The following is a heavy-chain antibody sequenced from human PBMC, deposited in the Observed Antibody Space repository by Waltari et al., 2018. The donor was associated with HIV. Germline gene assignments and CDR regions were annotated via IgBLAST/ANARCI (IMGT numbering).Heavy chain of an antibody. J-gene: IGHJ2*01. Sequence: QSPLQESDPGLVKSSETLSLTCTVSGGSISSNYYFWAWVRQPPGKELEWSGTISHTGGTTYYNPSLKSRVIISVDTSKDQSSLKLSSMTATDTAVYYCARQRGSGLWYFDLWGRGTLVSVSS. CDR3: ARQRGSGLWYFDL. V-gene: IGHV4-39*01. CDR1: GGSISSNYYF. D-gene: IGHD3-10*01. CDR2: ISHTGGTT.